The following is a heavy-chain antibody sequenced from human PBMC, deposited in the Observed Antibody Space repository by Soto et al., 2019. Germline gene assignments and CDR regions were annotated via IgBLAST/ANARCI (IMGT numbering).Heavy chain of an antibody. D-gene: IGHD3-10*01. V-gene: IGHV1-69*02. J-gene: IGHJ4*02. CDR3: ASSYGSGYRAFDY. CDR2: VNPIVSMS. CDR1: GDTFNFYS. Sequence: QVQLVQSGAEVKRPGSSVKVSCKASGDTFNFYSINWVRQAPGLGLEWMGRVNPIVSMSNYAQKFQGRVTKNADKSTRTAYMELSSLRSEDTAIYYCASSYGSGYRAFDYWGQGALVTVSS.